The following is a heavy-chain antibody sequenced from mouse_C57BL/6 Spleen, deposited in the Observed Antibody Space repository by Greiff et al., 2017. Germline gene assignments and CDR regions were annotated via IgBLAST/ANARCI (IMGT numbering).Heavy chain of an antibody. CDR2: IDPSDSYT. V-gene: IGHV1-59*01. J-gene: IGHJ1*03. Sequence: QVQLQQPGAELVRPGTSVKLSCKASGYTFTSYWMHWVKQRPGQGLEWIGVIDPSDSYTNYNQKFKGKATLTVDTSSSTAYMQLSSLTSEDSAVYYCDLYDSPYWYFDVWGTGTTVTVSS. D-gene: IGHD2-3*01. CDR3: DLYDSPYWYFDV. CDR1: GYTFTSYW.